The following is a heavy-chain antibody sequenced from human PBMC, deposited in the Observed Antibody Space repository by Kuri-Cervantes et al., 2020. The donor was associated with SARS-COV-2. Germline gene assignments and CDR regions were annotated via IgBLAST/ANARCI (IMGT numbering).Heavy chain of an antibody. V-gene: IGHV3-48*03. CDR2: ISSSGSTI. CDR3: ATRGDYNSGFFDN. CDR1: GFTFSSYE. D-gene: IGHD3-10*01. Sequence: GGSLRLSCAASGFTFSSYEMNWVRQAPGKGLEWVSYISSSGSTIYYADSVKGRFTISRDNAKNSLYLEMNSLRGEDTAVYYCATRGDYNSGFFDNWGQGTLVTVSS. J-gene: IGHJ4*02.